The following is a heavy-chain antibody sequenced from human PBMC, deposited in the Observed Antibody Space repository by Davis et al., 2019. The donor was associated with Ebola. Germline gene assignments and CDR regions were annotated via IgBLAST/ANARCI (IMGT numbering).Heavy chain of an antibody. Sequence: PSETLSLTCTVSGGSISSSSYYWGWIRQPPGKGLEWIGSIYYSRSTYYNPSLKSRVTISVDTSKNQFSLKLSSVTAADTAVYYCARADSSGWNYYYYYGMDVWGQGTTVTVSS. V-gene: IGHV4-39*01. CDR2: IYYSRST. D-gene: IGHD6-19*01. J-gene: IGHJ6*02. CDR3: ARADSSGWNYYYYYGMDV. CDR1: GGSISSSSYY.